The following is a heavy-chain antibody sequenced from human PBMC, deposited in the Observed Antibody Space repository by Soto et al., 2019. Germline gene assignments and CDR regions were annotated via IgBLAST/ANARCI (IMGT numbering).Heavy chain of an antibody. CDR2: MHHSGRT. CDR3: ARWVEVSLDYFGS. J-gene: IGHJ4*02. CDR1: GAYMRNDYYY. V-gene: IGHV4-31*03. Sequence: SETLSLTCTVSGAYMRNDYYYWSWVRQKPGKDLEWIGHMHHSGRTHYNPSLKSRVAVSVDTSKNQFSLYLNSVTAADTAVYYCARWVEVSLDYFGSWGQGIPVTVSS.